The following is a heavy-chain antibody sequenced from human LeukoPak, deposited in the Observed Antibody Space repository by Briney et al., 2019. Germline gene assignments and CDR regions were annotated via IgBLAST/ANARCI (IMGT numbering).Heavy chain of an antibody. CDR2: IDPGDSDT. CDR3: ARHLGYYDSSGHLDY. D-gene: IGHD3-22*01. Sequence: HGEPLKISFKGSGYIFTSYWIAWVRQIRGKGLEWMGIIDPGDSDTRYRPSFQGQVTISADKAISTAYLQWSSLKASDTDMYYWARHLGYYDSSGHLDYWGQGTLVTVSS. V-gene: IGHV5-51*01. J-gene: IGHJ4*02. CDR1: GYIFTSYW.